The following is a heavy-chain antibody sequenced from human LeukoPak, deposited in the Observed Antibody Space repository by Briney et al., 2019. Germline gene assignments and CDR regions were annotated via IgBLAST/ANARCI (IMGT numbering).Heavy chain of an antibody. J-gene: IGHJ4*02. Sequence: PGVSLRLSCAASGFTFSDYTLNWVRQAPGKGLEWLSYISPSRGSIAYADSVKGRFTISSDSAKNSVYLQINNLRAEDTAVYYCARDRDWAFDYWGQGILVTVSS. CDR3: ARDRDWAFDY. CDR2: ISPSRGSI. V-gene: IGHV3-48*01. D-gene: IGHD2-21*01. CDR1: GFTFSDYT.